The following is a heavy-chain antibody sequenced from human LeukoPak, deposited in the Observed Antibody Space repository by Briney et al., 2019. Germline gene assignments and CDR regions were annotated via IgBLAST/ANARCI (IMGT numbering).Heavy chain of an antibody. Sequence: PGGSLRLSCAASGFTVSSNYMSWVRQAPGKGLEWVSSIYSGGSTYYADSVKGRFTISRDSSKNTLYLQMSSLRAEDTAVYYCARGHNWNDRGAFDIWGQGTMVTVS. J-gene: IGHJ3*02. D-gene: IGHD1-1*01. CDR1: GFTVSSNY. V-gene: IGHV3-53*01. CDR2: IYSGGST. CDR3: ARGHNWNDRGAFDI.